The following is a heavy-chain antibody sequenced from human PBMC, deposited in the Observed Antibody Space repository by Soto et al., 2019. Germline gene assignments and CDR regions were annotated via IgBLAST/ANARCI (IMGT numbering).Heavy chain of an antibody. CDR2: ISSTSSFR. J-gene: IGHJ4*02. V-gene: IGHV3-21*06. CDR3: ARGVERKTISGEVLEYSDI. Sequence: PXVSLRLSCETSGFTFKNYGAVWVRQAPGKGLEWVSFISSTSSFRYFSDSVKGRFSMSRENSRSTVYLHMSGLSAGDSGMYYCARGVERKTISGEVLEYSDIWGQGTLVTVSS. D-gene: IGHD3-3*01. CDR1: GFTFKNYG.